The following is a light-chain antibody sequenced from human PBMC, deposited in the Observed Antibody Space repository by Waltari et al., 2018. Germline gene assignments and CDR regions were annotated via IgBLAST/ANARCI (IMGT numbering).Light chain of an antibody. CDR1: STDIGAHDF. V-gene: IGLV2-14*03. CDR3: SSYTRGRTYV. CDR2: YSS. Sequence: QSALTQPASVSGSPGQSIAISCSGSSTDIGAHDFVSWYQQHPGNAPKRIIFYSSSRPSGISYRFSGSKFGNTASLTISGLQAEDEADYYCSSYTRGRTYVFGSGTKVTVL. J-gene: IGLJ1*01.